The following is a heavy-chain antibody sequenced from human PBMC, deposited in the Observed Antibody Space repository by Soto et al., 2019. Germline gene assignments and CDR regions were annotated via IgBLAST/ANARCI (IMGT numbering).Heavy chain of an antibody. CDR3: ARRHRLYYDSSGPPLDY. D-gene: IGHD3-22*01. CDR1: GGSFSGYY. J-gene: IGHJ4*02. Sequence: SETLSLTCAVYGGSFSGYYWSWIRQPPGKGLEWIGEINHSGSTNYNPSLKSRVTISVDTSKNQFSLKLSSVTAADTAVYYCARRHRLYYDSSGPPLDYWGQGTRVTVSS. V-gene: IGHV4-34*01. CDR2: INHSGST.